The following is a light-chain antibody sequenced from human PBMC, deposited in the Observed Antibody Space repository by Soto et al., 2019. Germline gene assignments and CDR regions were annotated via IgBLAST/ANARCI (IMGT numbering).Light chain of an antibody. CDR1: QDINKY. CDR3: QHYDTPPQYT. V-gene: IGKV1-33*01. CDR2: DAS. Sequence: DIQMTQSPSSLSASVGDRVTITCQASQDINKYINWYQQKPGKAPKLLIYDASNLETGVPSRFRGSGSGKDFTPTVSSLQPEDIATYYCQHYDTPPQYTFGQGTKVEIK. J-gene: IGKJ2*01.